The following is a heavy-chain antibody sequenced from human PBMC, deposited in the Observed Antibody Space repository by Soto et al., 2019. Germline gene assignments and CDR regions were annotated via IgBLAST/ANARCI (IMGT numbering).Heavy chain of an antibody. D-gene: IGHD6-13*01. Sequence: SETLSLTCTVSGGSISSYYWSWIRQPPGKGLEWIGYIYYSGSTNYNPSLKSRVTISVDTSKNQFSLKLSSVTAADTAVYYCARHQSPIAAAGTPWFDPWGQGTLVTVSS. CDR2: IYYSGST. CDR1: GGSISSYY. V-gene: IGHV4-59*08. J-gene: IGHJ5*02. CDR3: ARHQSPIAAAGTPWFDP.